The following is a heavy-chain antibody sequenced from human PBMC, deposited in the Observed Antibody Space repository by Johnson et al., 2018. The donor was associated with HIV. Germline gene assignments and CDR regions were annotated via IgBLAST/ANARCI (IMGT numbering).Heavy chain of an antibody. CDR1: GFTVSSNY. Sequence: VQLVESGGGLVQPGGSLRLSCAASGFTVSSNYMSWVSQAPGKGLEWVSVIYSGGSTYYADSVKGRFTVARDNSKNTLDLQMISLKAEDTAVYYCARALWFWAFDSWGQGTMVIVSS. D-gene: IGHD3-10*01. CDR2: IYSGGST. J-gene: IGHJ3*02. V-gene: IGHV3-66*01. CDR3: ARALWFWAFDS.